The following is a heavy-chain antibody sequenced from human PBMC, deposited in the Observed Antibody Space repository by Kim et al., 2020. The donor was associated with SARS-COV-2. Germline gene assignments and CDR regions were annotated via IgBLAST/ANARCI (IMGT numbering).Heavy chain of an antibody. D-gene: IGHD4-17*01. CDR1: GGSISSGGYY. Sequence: SETLSLTCTVSGGSISSGGYYWSWIRRHPGKGLEWIGYIYYSGSTYYNPSLKSRVTISVDTSKNQFSLKLSSVTAADTAVYYCARDRHDYGDYYYYGMDVWGQGTTVTVSS. CDR2: IYYSGST. CDR3: ARDRHDYGDYYYYGMDV. V-gene: IGHV4-31*03. J-gene: IGHJ6*02.